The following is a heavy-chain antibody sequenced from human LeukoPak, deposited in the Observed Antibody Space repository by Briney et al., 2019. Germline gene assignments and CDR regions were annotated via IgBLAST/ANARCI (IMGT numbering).Heavy chain of an antibody. CDR2: IYYSGST. CDR3: ARRATLAVANYFDY. Sequence: SETLSLTCTVSGGSISSYYWSWIRQPPRKGLEWIGYIYYSGSTNYNPSLKSRVTISVDTSKNQFSLKLSSVTAADTAVYYCARRATLAVANYFDYWGQGTLVTVSS. V-gene: IGHV4-59*12. J-gene: IGHJ4*02. D-gene: IGHD6-19*01. CDR1: GGSISSYY.